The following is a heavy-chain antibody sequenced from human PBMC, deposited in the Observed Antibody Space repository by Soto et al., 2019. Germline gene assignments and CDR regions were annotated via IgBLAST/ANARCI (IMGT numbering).Heavy chain of an antibody. CDR1: GFTFSSYG. Sequence: GGSLRLSCAASGFTFSSYGMHWVRQAPGKGLEWVAVISYDGSNKYYADSVKGRFTISRDNSKNTLYLQMNSLRAEDTAVYYCAKVMVATHDHNFDYWGQGTLVTVSS. D-gene: IGHD5-12*01. CDR2: ISYDGSNK. V-gene: IGHV3-30*18. CDR3: AKVMVATHDHNFDY. J-gene: IGHJ4*02.